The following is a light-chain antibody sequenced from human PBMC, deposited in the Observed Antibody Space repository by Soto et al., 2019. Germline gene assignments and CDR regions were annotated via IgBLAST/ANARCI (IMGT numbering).Light chain of an antibody. CDR1: SSDVGGYNY. V-gene: IGLV2-14*01. Sequence: QSALTQPASVSGSPGQSSRSSCTGTSSDVGGYNYVSWYQQHPGKAPKLMIYEVSNRPSGVSNRFSGSKSGNTASLTISGLQAEDEADYYCSSYTSSSTYVFGTGTKVTVL. CDR2: EVS. CDR3: SSYTSSSTYV. J-gene: IGLJ1*01.